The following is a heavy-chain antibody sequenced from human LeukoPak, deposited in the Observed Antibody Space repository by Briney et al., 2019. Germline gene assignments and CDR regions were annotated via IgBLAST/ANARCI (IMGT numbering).Heavy chain of an antibody. V-gene: IGHV4-61*02. CDR1: GGSISSGTYY. D-gene: IGHD3-22*01. Sequence: SQTLSLTCTVSGGSISSGTYYWTWIRQPAGKGLEWIGRIYTSGSTNYNPSLKSRVTMSVDTSKNQFSLRLRSVTAADTAVYYCARVRDSSGYYLSAFDIWGQGTMVTVSS. CDR2: IYTSGST. J-gene: IGHJ3*02. CDR3: ARVRDSSGYYLSAFDI.